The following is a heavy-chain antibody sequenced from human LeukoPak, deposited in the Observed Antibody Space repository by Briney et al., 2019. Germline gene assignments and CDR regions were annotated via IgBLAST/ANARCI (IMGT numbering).Heavy chain of an antibody. J-gene: IGHJ4*02. CDR1: GFTFSDYY. V-gene: IGHV3-11*01. CDR3: AREDGDYGPSFDY. D-gene: IGHD4-17*01. CDR2: ISSSGSTI. Sequence: AGGSLRLSCAAYGFTFSDYYMSWIRQAPGKGLEWVSYISSSGSTIYYADSVKGRFTISRDNARNSLYLQMNSLRAEDTAVYYCAREDGDYGPSFDYWGQGTLVTVSS.